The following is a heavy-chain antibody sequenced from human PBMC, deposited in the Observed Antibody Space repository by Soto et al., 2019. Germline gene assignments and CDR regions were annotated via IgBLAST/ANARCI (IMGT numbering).Heavy chain of an antibody. J-gene: IGHJ5*01. CDR3: ASNMVWGVVPLFDS. V-gene: IGHV4-39*01. CDR1: GDSISSKSYC. Sequence: QLQLQESGPGLVKPSETLSLTCGVSGDSISSKSYCWDRIRQSPGKGLEWFASLCHGGSTDYNPSLKSRVTISVDKSQNQVSLKLPSVTAADPAVDFCASNMVWGVVPLFDSCGQGSLVIV. CDR2: LCHGGST. D-gene: IGHD3-10*01.